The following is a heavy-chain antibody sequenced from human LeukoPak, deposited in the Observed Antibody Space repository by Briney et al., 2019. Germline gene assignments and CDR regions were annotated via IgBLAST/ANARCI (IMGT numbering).Heavy chain of an antibody. Sequence: GGSLRLSCAASGFTFSSYGMHWVRQAPGKGLEWVAVISYDGSNKYYADSVKGRFTISRDNSKNTLYLQMNSLRAEDTAVYYCARAASNARPFDYWGQGTLVTVSS. CDR1: GFTFSSYG. CDR3: ARAASNARPFDY. D-gene: IGHD4/OR15-4a*01. CDR2: ISYDGSNK. V-gene: IGHV3-30*03. J-gene: IGHJ4*02.